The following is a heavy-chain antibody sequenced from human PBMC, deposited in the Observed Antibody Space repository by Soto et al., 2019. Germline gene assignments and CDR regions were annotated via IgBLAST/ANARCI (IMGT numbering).Heavy chain of an antibody. D-gene: IGHD6-13*01. CDR2: IYYSGSS. Sequence: SETLSLTCTVSCGSISSYYWSCIRQPPWKGLEWIVYIYYSGSSNYNPSLKSRVTISVDTSKNQFSLKLPSVTAADTAVYYCARLIRANPGIAAGRYFDYWGQGTLVTVSS. CDR3: ARLIRANPGIAAGRYFDY. CDR1: CGSISSYY. V-gene: IGHV4-59*01. J-gene: IGHJ4*02.